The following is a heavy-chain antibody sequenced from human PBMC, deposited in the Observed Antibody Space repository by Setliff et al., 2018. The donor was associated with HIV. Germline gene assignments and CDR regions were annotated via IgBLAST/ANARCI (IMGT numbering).Heavy chain of an antibody. V-gene: IGHV4-59*01. D-gene: IGHD3-9*01. Sequence: SETLSLTCNVSGASISSYYWTWIRQSPGNRLEWLGYITDSGNTNYNPSLRRRVTISADTSKNQVSLRLRSVTAADMAVYYCARETQQSYNIVTGYNYYYGMDVWG. J-gene: IGHJ6*01. CDR2: ITDSGNT. CDR1: GASISSYY. CDR3: ARETQQSYNIVTGYNYYYGMDV.